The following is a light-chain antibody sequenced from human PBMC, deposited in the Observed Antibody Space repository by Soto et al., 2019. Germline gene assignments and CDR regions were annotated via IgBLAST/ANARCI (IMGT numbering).Light chain of an antibody. J-gene: IGKJ1*01. Sequence: DVQMTQSPSTLSASVGDRVTITCRASQTINNWLAWYQQRPGKAPTFLIYKTSTLETGVPSRFSGSGSGTEFTLTISSLQPEDFAIYYCQQYNTYTWTFGQGTRVES. CDR1: QTINNW. CDR3: QQYNTYTWT. CDR2: KTS. V-gene: IGKV1-5*03.